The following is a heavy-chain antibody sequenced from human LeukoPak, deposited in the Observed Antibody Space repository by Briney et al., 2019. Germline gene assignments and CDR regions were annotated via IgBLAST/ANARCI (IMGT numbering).Heavy chain of an antibody. D-gene: IGHD1-26*01. Sequence: GGSLRLSCAASGFTFSNYGMSWVRQAPGKGLEWVSAISGSGGSTYYADSVKGRFTISRDNSKNTLYLQMNTLRAEDTAVYYCAKTGSSRFDYWGQGTLVTVSS. CDR1: GFTFSNYG. CDR2: ISGSGGST. V-gene: IGHV3-23*01. CDR3: AKTGSSRFDY. J-gene: IGHJ4*02.